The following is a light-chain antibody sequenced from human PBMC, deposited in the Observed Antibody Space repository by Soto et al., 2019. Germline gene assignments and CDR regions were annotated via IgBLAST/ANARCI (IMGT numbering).Light chain of an antibody. CDR2: EVS. J-gene: IGLJ2*01. CDR3: SSYTTITSRI. CDR1: SSDVGAFNY. Sequence: QSALTQPASVSGSPGQSITISCTGTSSDVGAFNYVSWYQQYPGKAPKLLIFEVSNRPSGVSYRFSGSKSGNTASLTISGLQADDEADYYCSSYTTITSRIFGGGTKLTVL. V-gene: IGLV2-14*01.